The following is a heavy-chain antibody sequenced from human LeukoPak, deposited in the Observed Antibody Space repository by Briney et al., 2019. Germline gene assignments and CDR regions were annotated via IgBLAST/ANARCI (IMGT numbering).Heavy chain of an antibody. J-gene: IGHJ4*02. V-gene: IGHV5-51*01. CDR1: GYSFADSW. CDR2: IYPGDSDT. Sequence: GESLKISCKGSGYSFADSWIGWVRQMPGKGLEWMGLIYPGDSDTRYSPSFQGQVSISVDKSISTTFLQWSSLKASDTVMYYCARQYGRPFDSWGRGTLVTVSS. CDR3: ARQYGRPFDS. D-gene: IGHD4-17*01.